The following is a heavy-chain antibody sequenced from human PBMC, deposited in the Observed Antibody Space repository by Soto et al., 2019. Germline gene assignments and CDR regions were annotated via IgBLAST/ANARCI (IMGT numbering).Heavy chain of an antibody. V-gene: IGHV3-30-3*01. CDR2: ISYDGSNK. Sequence: QVQLVESGGGVVQPGRSLRLSCAASGFTFSSYAMHWVRQAPGKGLEWVAVISYDGSNKYYADSVKGRFTISRDNSKNTLYLQMNSLRAEDTAVYYCARDWGIAADDYWGQGTLVTVSS. CDR3: ARDWGIAADDY. D-gene: IGHD6-13*01. J-gene: IGHJ4*02. CDR1: GFTFSSYA.